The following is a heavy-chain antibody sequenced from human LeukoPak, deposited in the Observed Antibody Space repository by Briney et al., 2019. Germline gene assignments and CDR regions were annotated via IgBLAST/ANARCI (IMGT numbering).Heavy chain of an antibody. V-gene: IGHV3-64*01. CDR3: ARESDYGDYSFNY. CDR1: GLTFSSYA. D-gene: IGHD4-17*01. Sequence: GGSLRLSCAASGLTFSSYAMHWVRQAPGKGLEYVSAISSNGGSTYYANPVKGRFTISRDNSKNTLYLQMGSLRAEDMAVYYCARESDYGDYSFNYWGQGTLVTVSS. CDR2: ISSNGGST. J-gene: IGHJ4*02.